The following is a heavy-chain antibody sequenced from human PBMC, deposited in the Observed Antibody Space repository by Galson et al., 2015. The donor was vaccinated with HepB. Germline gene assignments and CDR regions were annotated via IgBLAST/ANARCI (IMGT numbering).Heavy chain of an antibody. V-gene: IGHV3-48*04. CDR3: ARYSYGRRFDY. CDR1: GFTFSSYS. CDR2: ISSSSSTI. J-gene: IGHJ4*02. Sequence: SLRLSCAASGFTFSSYSMNWVRQAPGKGLEWVSYISSSSSTIYYADSVKGRFTISRDNAKNSLYLQMNSLRAEDTAVYYCARYSYGRRFDYWGQGTLVTVSS. D-gene: IGHD5-18*01.